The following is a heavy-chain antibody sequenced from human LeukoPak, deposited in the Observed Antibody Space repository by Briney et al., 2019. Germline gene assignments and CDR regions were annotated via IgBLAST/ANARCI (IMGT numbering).Heavy chain of an antibody. Sequence: SETLSLTCIVSGGSISSYYWSWIRQPAGKGLEWIGRIYTSGSTNYNPSLKSRVTMSVDTSKNQFSLKLSSVTAADTAVYYCARDQGYCSGGSCYSNLHFDYWGQGTLVTVSS. V-gene: IGHV4-4*07. D-gene: IGHD2-15*01. J-gene: IGHJ4*02. CDR1: GGSISSYY. CDR2: IYTSGST. CDR3: ARDQGYCSGGSCYSNLHFDY.